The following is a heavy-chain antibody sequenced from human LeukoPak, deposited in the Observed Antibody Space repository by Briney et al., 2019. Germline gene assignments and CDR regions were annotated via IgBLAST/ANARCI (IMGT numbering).Heavy chain of an antibody. CDR3: ARDGYYDSSGYYPH. CDR2: IIPILGIA. V-gene: IGHV1-69*04. CDR1: GGTFSSYA. J-gene: IGHJ4*02. D-gene: IGHD3-22*01. Sequence: SMKVSCKASGGTFSSYAISWVRQAPGQGLEWMGRIIPILGIANYAQKFQGRVTITADKSTSTAYMELSSLRSEDTAVYYCARDGYYDSSGYYPHWGQGTLVTVSS.